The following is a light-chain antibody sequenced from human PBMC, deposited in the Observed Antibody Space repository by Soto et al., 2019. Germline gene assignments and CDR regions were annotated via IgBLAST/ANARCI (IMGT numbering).Light chain of an antibody. V-gene: IGKV3-11*01. CDR3: HQRQSWPRT. CDR2: QTS. J-gene: IGKJ1*01. CDR1: QYINTR. Sequence: EIVLTQSPSTLSSFPGDRLTFPCSASQYINTRLAWYQHRPGQAPRLLIYQTSIRAAGIPARFSASGTGTDFTLTISDVQPEDFAVYYCHQRQSWPRTFGQGTKVDIK.